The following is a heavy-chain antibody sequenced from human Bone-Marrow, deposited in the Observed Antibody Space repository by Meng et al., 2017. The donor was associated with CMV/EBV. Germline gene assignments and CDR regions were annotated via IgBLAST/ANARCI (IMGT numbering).Heavy chain of an antibody. CDR2: INWNGRTT. J-gene: IGHJ3*01. Sequence: GGSLRLSCADSGFTFNDYGMSWVHQAPGKGLEWVSGINWNGRTTSYADSVKGRFTISRDNAKNSLYLQMNSLRAEDTALYHCARVGYCSSASCYFGAFDFWGPGTMVTVSS. V-gene: IGHV3-20*01. CDR3: ARVGYCSSASCYFGAFDF. D-gene: IGHD2-2*01. CDR1: GFTFNDYG.